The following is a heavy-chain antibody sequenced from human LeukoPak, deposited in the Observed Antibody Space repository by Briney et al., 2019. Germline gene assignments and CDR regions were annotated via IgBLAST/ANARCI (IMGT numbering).Heavy chain of an antibody. CDR1: GFTFSTYG. D-gene: IGHD2-2*01. J-gene: IGHJ4*02. CDR3: ARRGYSSSWDIPDY. V-gene: IGHV3-23*01. CDR2: ISGSGGST. Sequence: PGGSLRLSCAASGFTFSTYGMSWVRQAPGKGLEWVSSISGSGGSTYYADSVKGRFTISRDNAKNSLNLQMNSLRAEDTAVYYCARRGYSSSWDIPDYWGQGTLVTVSS.